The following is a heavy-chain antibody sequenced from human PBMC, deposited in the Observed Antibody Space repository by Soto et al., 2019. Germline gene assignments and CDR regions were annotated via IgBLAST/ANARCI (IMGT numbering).Heavy chain of an antibody. V-gene: IGHV4-38-2*01. J-gene: IGHJ6*01. CDR1: GYSIRSGYF. Sequence: SETLSLTCAVSGYSIRSGYFWGWIRQPPGKGLEWIGSMYHSGITYYNLSLKSRVTISVDTSKNQLSLKLSSATAADTAVYYCARSMYSTSAQLYYGMDVWGQGTTVTAPQ. CDR2: MYHSGIT. CDR3: ARSMYSTSAQLYYGMDV. D-gene: IGHD6-6*01.